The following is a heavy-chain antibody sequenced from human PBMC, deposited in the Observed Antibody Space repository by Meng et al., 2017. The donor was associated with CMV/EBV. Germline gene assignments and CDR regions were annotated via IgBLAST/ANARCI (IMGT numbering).Heavy chain of an antibody. CDR1: GYIFTGYY. J-gene: IGHJ4*02. CDR3: ARDDGSLDY. Sequence: QVKLLQGGVCVKMSRSTVKVSCKASGYIFTGYYMHWARQAPGQGLEWMGLINPNSGGTNYAQKFQGRITMTRDTSISTAYMELSRLRSDDTAVYYCARDDGSLDYWGQGTLVTVSS. D-gene: IGHD2-15*01. V-gene: IGHV1-2*02. CDR2: INPNSGGT.